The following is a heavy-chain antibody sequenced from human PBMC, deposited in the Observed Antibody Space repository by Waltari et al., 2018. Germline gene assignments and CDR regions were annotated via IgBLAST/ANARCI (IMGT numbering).Heavy chain of an antibody. D-gene: IGHD6-6*01. Sequence: EVQLVQSGAEVKKPGATVKSSCKASGYTFTDYYMPWVQQAPGKGLEGMGRVDPEDGETIYAEKFQGRVTITADTSTDTAYMELSSLRSEDTAVYYCATGIQWEQLVPSWDYYYYMDVWGKGTTVTVSS. J-gene: IGHJ6*03. CDR1: GYTFTDYY. V-gene: IGHV1-69-2*01. CDR2: VDPEDGET. CDR3: ATGIQWEQLVPSWDYYYYMDV.